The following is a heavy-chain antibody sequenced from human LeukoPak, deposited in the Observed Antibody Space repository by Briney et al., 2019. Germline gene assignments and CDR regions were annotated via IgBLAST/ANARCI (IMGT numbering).Heavy chain of an antibody. Sequence: GGSLRLSCAASGFTVNSNYMSWVRQAPGKGLEWVSVIYSGGSTYYADSVKGRFTISRDNSKNTLYLQMNSLRAEDTAVYYCARDHEGSFDYWGQGTRVTVSS. CDR3: ARDHEGSFDY. V-gene: IGHV3-53*01. J-gene: IGHJ4*02. CDR2: IYSGGST. CDR1: GFTVNSNY.